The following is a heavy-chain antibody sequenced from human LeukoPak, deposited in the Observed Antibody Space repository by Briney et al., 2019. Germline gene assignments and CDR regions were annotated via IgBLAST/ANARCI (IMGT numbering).Heavy chain of an antibody. CDR2: ISAYNGNT. CDR1: GYTFTSYG. Sequence: ASVKVSCKVSGYTFTSYGISWVRQAPGQGLEWMGWISAYNGNTNYAQKLQGRVTMTTDTSTSTAYMELRSLRSDDTAVYYCARDVEDIVATGDAFDIWGQGTMVTVSS. J-gene: IGHJ3*02. V-gene: IGHV1-18*01. D-gene: IGHD5-12*01. CDR3: ARDVEDIVATGDAFDI.